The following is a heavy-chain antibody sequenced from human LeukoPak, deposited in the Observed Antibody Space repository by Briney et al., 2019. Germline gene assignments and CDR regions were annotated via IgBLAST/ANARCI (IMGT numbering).Heavy chain of an antibody. J-gene: IGHJ6*02. Sequence: VASVKVSCKASGGTFSSYANSWVRQAPGQGLEWMGGIIPIFGTANYAQKFQGRVTITADESTSTAYMELSSLRSEDTAVYYCANAVAGNYYYYGTDVWGQGTTVTVSS. CDR3: ANAVAGNYYYYGTDV. CDR2: IIPIFGTA. CDR1: GGTFSSYA. V-gene: IGHV1-69*13. D-gene: IGHD6-19*01.